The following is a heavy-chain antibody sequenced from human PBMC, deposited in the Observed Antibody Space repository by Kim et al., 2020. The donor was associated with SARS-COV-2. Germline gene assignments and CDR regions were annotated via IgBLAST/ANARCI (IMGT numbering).Heavy chain of an antibody. D-gene: IGHD6-19*01. CDR3: ATGAYRDTGGWSYDH. Sequence: GGSLRLSCAASGFPFSSYGMHWVRQTPGKGLQWVGVIWYDGSLKYYADSVKGRFIISRENSKNTLYLQMISLRAEDTAVYYCATGAYRDTGGWSYDHWG. CDR1: GFPFSSYG. J-gene: IGHJ4*01. CDR2: IWYDGSLK. V-gene: IGHV3-33*01.